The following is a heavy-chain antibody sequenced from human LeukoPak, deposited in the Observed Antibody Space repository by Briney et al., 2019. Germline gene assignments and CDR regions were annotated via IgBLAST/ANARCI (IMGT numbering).Heavy chain of an antibody. D-gene: IGHD1-26*01. CDR1: GSTFSRSA. J-gene: IGHJ4*02. CDR2: VIPILGTT. CDR3: ARDDGSATMGFDS. V-gene: IGHV1-69*05. Sequence: SVKVSCKASGSTFSRSAISWVRQAPGQGLQWMGGVIPILGTTNYAQRFQDRVSITTDDSTSTSCMEFRSLRSVDTAVYYCARDDGSATMGFDSWGQGTLVTVSS.